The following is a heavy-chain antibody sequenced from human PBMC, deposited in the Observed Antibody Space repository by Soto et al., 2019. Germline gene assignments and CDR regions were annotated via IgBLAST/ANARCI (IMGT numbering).Heavy chain of an antibody. CDR3: ARSGGSSSVDYYYYYMDV. J-gene: IGHJ6*03. CDR1: GYTFTSYG. CDR2: ISAYNGNT. Sequence: ASVKVSCKASGYTFTSYGISWVRQAPGQGLEWMGWISAYNGNTNYAQKLQGRVTMTTDTSTSTAYMELRSLRSDDTAVYYCARSGGSSSVDYYYYYMDVWGKGTTVTVSS. D-gene: IGHD6-6*01. V-gene: IGHV1-18*01.